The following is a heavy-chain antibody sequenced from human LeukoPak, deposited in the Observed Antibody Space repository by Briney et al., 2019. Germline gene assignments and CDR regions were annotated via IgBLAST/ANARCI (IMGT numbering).Heavy chain of an antibody. Sequence: ASVKVSCKASGYTFTDYYMHWVRQAPGQGLEWMGWINPNSGGTNYAQKLQGRVTMTTDTPTSTAYMELRSLRSDDTAVYYCARDLKRGYSSGRYSWSTGSSNDYWGQGTLVTVSS. CDR3: ARDLKRGYSSGRYSWSTGSSNDY. CDR2: INPNSGGT. CDR1: GYTFTDYY. V-gene: IGHV1-2*02. D-gene: IGHD6-19*01. J-gene: IGHJ4*02.